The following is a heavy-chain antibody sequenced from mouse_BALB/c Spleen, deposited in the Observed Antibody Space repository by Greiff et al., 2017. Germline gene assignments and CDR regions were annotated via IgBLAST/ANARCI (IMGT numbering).Heavy chain of an antibody. CDR1: GYSFTGYF. D-gene: IGHD2-14*01. CDR3: ARGYRYDEAWFAY. J-gene: IGHJ3*01. V-gene: IGHV1-20*02. CDR2: INPYNGDT. Sequence: EVKLQESGPELVKPGASVKISCKASGYSFTGYFMNWVMQSHGKSLEWIGRINPYNGDTFYNQKFKGKATLTVDKSSSTAHMELRSLASEDSAVYYCARGYRYDEAWFAYWGQGTLVTVSA.